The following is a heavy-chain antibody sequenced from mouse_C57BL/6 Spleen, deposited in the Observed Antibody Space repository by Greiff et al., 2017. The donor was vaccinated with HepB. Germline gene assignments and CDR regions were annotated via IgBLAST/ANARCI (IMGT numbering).Heavy chain of an antibody. CDR1: GYTFTSYW. J-gene: IGHJ2*01. V-gene: IGHV1-69*01. CDR2: IDPSDSYT. Sequence: QVQLQQPGAELVMPGASVKLSCKASGYTFTSYWMHWVKQRPGQGLEWIGEIDPSDSYTNYNQKFKGKSTLTVDKSSSTAYMQLSSLTSEDSAVYYCARRYYGSSYLYYFDYWGQGTTLTVSS. D-gene: IGHD1-1*01. CDR3: ARRYYGSSYLYYFDY.